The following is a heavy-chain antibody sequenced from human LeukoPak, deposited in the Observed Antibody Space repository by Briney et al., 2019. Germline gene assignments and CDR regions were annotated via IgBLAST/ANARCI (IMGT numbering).Heavy chain of an antibody. D-gene: IGHD4-11*01. Sequence: SVKVSCKASGGTFSSYAINWVRQAPGQGLEWMGGILPVSGEANSAQKFLGRVTITADKSTSTAYMELSSLRSEDTAVYYCALQTANFDYWGQGTLVTVSS. J-gene: IGHJ4*02. CDR2: ILPVSGEA. CDR3: ALQTANFDY. V-gene: IGHV1-69*06. CDR1: GGTFSSYA.